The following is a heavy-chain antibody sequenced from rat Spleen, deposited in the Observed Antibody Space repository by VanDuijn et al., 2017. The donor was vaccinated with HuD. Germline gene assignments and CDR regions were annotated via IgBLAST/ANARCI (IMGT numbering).Heavy chain of an antibody. CDR3: ARCGTDWYFDF. CDR1: GFTFSDFN. Sequence: EVQLVESGGGLVQPGRSLKLSCAVSGFTFSDFNMHWIRQAPTKGLEWVASISPSGGSTYYRDSVKGRFTISRYNAKNTQYLQMDSLRSEDTATYYCARCGTDWYFDFWGPGTMVTVSS. CDR2: ISPSGGST. J-gene: IGHJ1*01. D-gene: IGHD1-11*01. V-gene: IGHV5-19*01.